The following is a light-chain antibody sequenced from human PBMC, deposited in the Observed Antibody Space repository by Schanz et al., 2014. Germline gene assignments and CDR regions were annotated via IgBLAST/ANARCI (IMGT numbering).Light chain of an antibody. CDR1: SSDVGGYNY. V-gene: IGLV2-14*01. CDR3: SSYADSSTL. CDR2: EVN. J-gene: IGLJ1*01. Sequence: QSALTQPASVSGSPGQSITISCTGTSSDVGGYNYVSWYQQHPGKAPKLMIYEVNKRPSGVPDRFSGSKSGDTASLTVSGLQAEDDADYYCSSYADSSTLFGPGTKLTVL.